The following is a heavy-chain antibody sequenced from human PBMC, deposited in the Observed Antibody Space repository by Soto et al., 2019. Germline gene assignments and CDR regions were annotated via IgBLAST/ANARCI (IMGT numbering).Heavy chain of an antibody. J-gene: IGHJ3*01. CDR3: ARVGRGFCSSTRCYTDGFDL. V-gene: IGHV3-48*02. Sequence: QLVESGGSLVQPGGYLRLSCAASGFTFSLYPMNWVRPAPGKGLEWLSYISPSNSTIYYADSVKGRFTISRDNAKTSLDLQMNGLRDDATAVYYCARVGRGFCSSTRCYTDGFDLWGQGTVVTVST. D-gene: IGHD2-2*01. CDR2: ISPSNSTI. CDR1: GFTFSLYP.